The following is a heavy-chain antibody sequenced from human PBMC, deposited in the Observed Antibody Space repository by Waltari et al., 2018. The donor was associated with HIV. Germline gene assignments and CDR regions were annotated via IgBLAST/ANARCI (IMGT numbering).Heavy chain of an antibody. CDR3: AASPGWWRLDY. D-gene: IGHD6-19*01. CDR2: VHHSGSS. Sequence: QVQLQESGPGLVNPSGTLSLSCALSGVYISSGYWWTWVRQPPWKGLEWVGEVHHSGSSNYNPSLKSRVTISVDNSQNQFSLRLNSVTAADTAVYYCAASPGWWRLDYWGQGTLVSVSS. J-gene: IGHJ4*02. V-gene: IGHV4-4*02. CDR1: GVYISSGYW.